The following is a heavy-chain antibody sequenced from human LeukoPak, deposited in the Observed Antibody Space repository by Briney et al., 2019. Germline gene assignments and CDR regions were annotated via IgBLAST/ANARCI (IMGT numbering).Heavy chain of an antibody. V-gene: IGHV3-7*01. CDR3: ATDRGWRTSGYYLYYFEY. Sequence: GGSLRGSCAASGFIFTNYFMSWVRQAPGKGLEWVASIKHDGSEKYYVDSVRSRFSISRDNTKNALYLQMSILRAEDTAVYYGATDRGWRTSGYYLYYFEYWGQGTLVTFSS. CDR1: GFIFTNYF. J-gene: IGHJ4*02. CDR2: IKHDGSEK. D-gene: IGHD3-3*01.